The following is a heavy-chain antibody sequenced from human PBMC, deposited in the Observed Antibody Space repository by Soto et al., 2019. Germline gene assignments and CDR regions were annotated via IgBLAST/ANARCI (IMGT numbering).Heavy chain of an antibody. V-gene: IGHV4-59*01. J-gene: IGHJ5*02. D-gene: IGHD3-10*01. CDR3: ARDRLYGSGAVYNWFDP. CDR1: GVSISSYY. Sequence: SETLSLTCTVSGVSISSYYWSWVRQPPGKGLEWIGYIYYSGSTNSNPSLKSRVTISVDTSKNQFSLKLSSVTAADTAVYYCARDRLYGSGAVYNWFDPWGQGTLVTVSS. CDR2: IYYSGST.